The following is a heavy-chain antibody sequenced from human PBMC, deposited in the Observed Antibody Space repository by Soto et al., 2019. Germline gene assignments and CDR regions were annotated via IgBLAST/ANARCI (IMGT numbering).Heavy chain of an antibody. Sequence: EVQLVESGGGLVQPGGSLRLSCAASGFSFSSYWMTWVRQAPGKGLEWVANISLDGSDKYYVDSVKGRFTISRDHVKNSLYLQVNSLRVDDTALYYCARARIDLWGRGTLVTVSS. CDR2: ISLDGSDK. J-gene: IGHJ2*01. CDR3: ARARIDL. CDR1: GFSFSSYW. V-gene: IGHV3-7*01.